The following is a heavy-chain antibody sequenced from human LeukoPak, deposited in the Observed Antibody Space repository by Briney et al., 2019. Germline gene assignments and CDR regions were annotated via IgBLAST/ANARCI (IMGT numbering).Heavy chain of an antibody. CDR2: IIPIFGTA. CDR3: ARATVAGTELFDY. J-gene: IGHJ4*02. V-gene: IGHV1-69*05. CDR1: GGTFSSYA. Sequence: SVKVSCKASGGTFSSYAISWVRQAPGQGLEWMGRIIPIFGTANYAQKFQGRVTITTDESTSTAYMELSSLRSEDTAVYYCARATVAGTELFDYWGQGTLVTVAS. D-gene: IGHD6-19*01.